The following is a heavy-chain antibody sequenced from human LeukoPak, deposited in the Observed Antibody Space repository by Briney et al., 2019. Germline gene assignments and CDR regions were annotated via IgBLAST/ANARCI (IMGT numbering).Heavy chain of an antibody. D-gene: IGHD1-26*01. V-gene: IGHV5-51*01. CDR3: ARSGYSGSSAGWFDP. CDR1: GYSFTSYW. CDR2: IYPGDSDT. Sequence: GESLKISCKGSGYSFTSYWIDWVRQMPGKGLEWMGIIYPGDSDTRYSPSFQGLVTISADNSINTAYLQWSSLKASDTAMYYCARSGYSGSSAGWFDPWGQGTLVTVSS. J-gene: IGHJ5*02.